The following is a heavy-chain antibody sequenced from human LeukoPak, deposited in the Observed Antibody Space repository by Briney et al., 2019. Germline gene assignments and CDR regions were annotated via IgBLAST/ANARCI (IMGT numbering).Heavy chain of an antibody. CDR2: IAGGDEST. D-gene: IGHD1-14*01. CDR1: GFISNTNG. J-gene: IGHJ4*02. Sequence: GGSLGLSGAISGFISNTNGMNWVRQSPGKGLEWLATIAGGDESTYYADSVKGRFAISRDNSKNTVFLHMNSLRVEDTAVYYCARGVYRSLDYWGQGTPVTVSS. V-gene: IGHV3-23*01. CDR3: ARGVYRSLDY.